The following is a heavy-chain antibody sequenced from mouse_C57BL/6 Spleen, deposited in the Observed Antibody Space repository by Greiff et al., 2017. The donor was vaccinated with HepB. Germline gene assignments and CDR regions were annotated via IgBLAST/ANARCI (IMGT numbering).Heavy chain of an antibody. CDR1: GYTFTSYT. D-gene: IGHD1-1*01. Sequence: QVQLQQSGAELARPGASVKMSCKASGYTFTSYTMHWVKQRPGQGLEWIGYINPSSGYTKYNQKFKDKATLTADKSSSTAYMQLSSLTSEDSAVYYCARRERYYYGSSSMDYWGQGTSVTVSS. CDR2: INPSSGYT. CDR3: ARRERYYYGSSSMDY. J-gene: IGHJ4*01. V-gene: IGHV1-4*01.